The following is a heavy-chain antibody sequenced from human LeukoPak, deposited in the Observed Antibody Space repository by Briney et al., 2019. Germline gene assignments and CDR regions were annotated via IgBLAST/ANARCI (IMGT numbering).Heavy chain of an antibody. CDR3: AKHYMGSYDNRGLDY. V-gene: IGHV4-59*08. Sequence: NPSETLSLTCTVSGGYISSYYWSWIRQPPGEGLEWIGYVYYTGSTNYSPSLKSRVTISVDTSKNQFSLKLSSVTAADTAVYYCAKHYMGSYDNRGLDYWGQGTLVNVSP. D-gene: IGHD3-10*01. CDR1: GGYISSYY. CDR2: VYYTGST. J-gene: IGHJ4*02.